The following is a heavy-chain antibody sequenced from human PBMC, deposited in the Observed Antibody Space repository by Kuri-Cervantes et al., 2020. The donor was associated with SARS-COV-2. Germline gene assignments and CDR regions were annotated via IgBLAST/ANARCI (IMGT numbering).Heavy chain of an antibody. Sequence: GGSLRLSCAGSGFTFSRYAIHCVRQAPGKGLEWVAVISDDGKKRYYADSVKGRFTISRDNSKNTLYLQMNSLRAEDTAVYYCARDKDDGSGDGFDYWGQGTLVTVSS. CDR3: ARDKDDGSGDGFDY. CDR1: GFTFSRYA. V-gene: IGHV3-30*04. J-gene: IGHJ4*02. D-gene: IGHD3-10*01. CDR2: ISDDGKKR.